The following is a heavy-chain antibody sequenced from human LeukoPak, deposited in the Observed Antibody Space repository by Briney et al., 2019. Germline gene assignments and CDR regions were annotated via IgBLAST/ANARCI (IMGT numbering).Heavy chain of an antibody. CDR1: GFTFSSYG. V-gene: IGHV3-30*18. CDR3: AKDEPATDYFDY. Sequence: GGSLRLSCAASGFTFSSYGMHWVRQAPGKGLEWVAVISYDGSNEYYADSVKGRFTTSRDNSKNTLYLQMNSLRAEDTAVYYCAKDEPATDYFDYWGQGTLVTVSS. CDR2: ISYDGSNE. J-gene: IGHJ4*02. D-gene: IGHD2-15*01.